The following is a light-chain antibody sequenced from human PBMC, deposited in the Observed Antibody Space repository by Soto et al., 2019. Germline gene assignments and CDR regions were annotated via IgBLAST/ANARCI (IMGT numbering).Light chain of an antibody. J-gene: IGKJ2*01. Sequence: DIQMTQSPSTLSASVGDRVTITCRASQSISSWLAWYQQKPGKAPKLLIYKASSLESGVPSRFSGSGSGTXXXLTISSLQPDDSATYYCQQYNSYSPYTFGQGTKLEIK. CDR3: QQYNSYSPYT. CDR1: QSISSW. V-gene: IGKV1-5*03. CDR2: KAS.